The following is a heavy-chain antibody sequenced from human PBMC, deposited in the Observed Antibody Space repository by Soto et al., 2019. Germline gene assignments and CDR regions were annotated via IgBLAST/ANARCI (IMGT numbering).Heavy chain of an antibody. V-gene: IGHV4-30-4*01. CDR2: IYKSATT. Sequence: SLSLPCSVSGDSIYTVDYFWAWIRQPPGQALEYIGYIYKSATTYYNPSFESRVAISLDTSKSQFSLNVTSVTAADTAVHFCARGRYCLTGRCFPNWFDSWAQGTLVTVSS. D-gene: IGHD2-15*01. CDR3: ARGRYCLTGRCFPNWFDS. J-gene: IGHJ5*01. CDR1: GDSIYTVDYF.